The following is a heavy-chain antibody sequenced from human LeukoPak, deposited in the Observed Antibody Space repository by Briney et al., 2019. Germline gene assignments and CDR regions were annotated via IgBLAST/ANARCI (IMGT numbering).Heavy chain of an antibody. CDR3: AKDSRGYYYDSSGGRYFDY. D-gene: IGHD3-22*01. J-gene: IGHJ4*03. CDR1: GFTFSSYA. V-gene: IGHV3-23*01. Sequence: PGGSLRLSCAASGFTFSSYAMSWVRQAPGKGLEWVSAISGSGGSTYYADSVKGRFTISRDNSKNTLYLQMNSLRAEDTAVYYCAKDSRGYYYDSSGGRYFDYWGQGTTVTVSS. CDR2: ISGSGGST.